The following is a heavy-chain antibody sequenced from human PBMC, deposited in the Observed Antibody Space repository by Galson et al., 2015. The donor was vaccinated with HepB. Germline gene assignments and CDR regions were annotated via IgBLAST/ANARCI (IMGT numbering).Heavy chain of an antibody. Sequence: SVKVSCKASGAAYNSYTISWVRQVPGQGLEWMVRIIPLINEADYAQKFQDRVTITADRSTSTAYMELRSLRSEDTAVYFCVRASWELDTPGPWGPGTQVIVSS. CDR3: VRASWELDTPGP. V-gene: IGHV1-69*08. CDR1: GAAYNSYT. J-gene: IGHJ5*02. CDR2: IIPLINEA. D-gene: IGHD5-18*01.